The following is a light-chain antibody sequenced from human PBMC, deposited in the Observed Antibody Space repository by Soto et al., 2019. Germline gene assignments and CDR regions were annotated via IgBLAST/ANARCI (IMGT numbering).Light chain of an antibody. Sequence: QSVLTQPASVSGSPGQSITISCTGTSSDIGTYNYVSWYQHHPGKAPKLMIFDVSNRPSGVSNRFSGSKSGNTASLTISGLQAEDEADYYCSSYTSSRTRIFGTGTKLTVL. V-gene: IGLV2-14*03. CDR2: DVS. CDR3: SSYTSSRTRI. J-gene: IGLJ1*01. CDR1: SSDIGTYNY.